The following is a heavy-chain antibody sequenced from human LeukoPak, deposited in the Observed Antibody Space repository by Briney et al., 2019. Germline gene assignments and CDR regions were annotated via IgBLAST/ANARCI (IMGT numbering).Heavy chain of an antibody. V-gene: IGHV4-4*07. CDR1: GDSISSYY. D-gene: IGHD3-22*01. CDR3: ARAKRYYYDSSGYYTDYDAFDI. Sequence: SETLSLTCTVSGDSISSYYWSWIRLPAGKGLEWIGRIYPSGSTNYNPSLKSRVTMSVDTSKNQFSLRLSSVTAADTAVYYCARAKRYYYDSSGYYTDYDAFDIWGQGTMVTVSS. CDR2: IYPSGST. J-gene: IGHJ3*02.